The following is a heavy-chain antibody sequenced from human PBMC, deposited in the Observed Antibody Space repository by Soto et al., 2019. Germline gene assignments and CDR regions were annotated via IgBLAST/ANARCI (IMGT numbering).Heavy chain of an antibody. CDR3: ATANPITMIVMTDFQH. CDR1: GYTLTELS. V-gene: IGHV1-24*01. CDR2: FDPEDGET. D-gene: IGHD3-22*01. Sequence: ASVKVSCKVSGYTLTELSMHWVRQAPGKGLEWMGGFDPEDGETIYAQKFQGRVTMTEDTPTNTAYMELSSLRSEDTAVYYCATANPITMIVMTDFQHWRQGTLVTVSS. J-gene: IGHJ1*01.